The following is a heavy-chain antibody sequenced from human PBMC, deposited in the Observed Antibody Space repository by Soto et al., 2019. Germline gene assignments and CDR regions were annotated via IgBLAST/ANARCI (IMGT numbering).Heavy chain of an antibody. D-gene: IGHD3-3*01. CDR2: IIPIFGTA. CDR3: ALEGKGRFLEWSPVAFDI. Sequence: GASVKVSCKASGGTFSSYAISWVRQAPGQGLEWMGGIIPIFGTANYAQKFQGRVTITADKSTSTAYMELSSLRSEDTAVYYSALEGKGRFLEWSPVAFDIWGQGTIVTVSS. CDR1: GGTFSSYA. J-gene: IGHJ3*02. V-gene: IGHV1-69*06.